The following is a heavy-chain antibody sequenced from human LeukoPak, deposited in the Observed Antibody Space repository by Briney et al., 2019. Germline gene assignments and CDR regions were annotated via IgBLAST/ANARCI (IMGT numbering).Heavy chain of an antibody. Sequence: GGSLRLSCAASGFTFTSYATSWVRQAPGKGLEWDSAISGSGGSTYSADSVKGRFTISRDNSKNTLYLQMNSLRAEDTAVYYCAKVDTAMVDAFDIWGQGTMVTVSS. V-gene: IGHV3-23*01. D-gene: IGHD5-18*01. CDR1: GFTFTSYA. CDR2: ISGSGGST. J-gene: IGHJ3*02. CDR3: AKVDTAMVDAFDI.